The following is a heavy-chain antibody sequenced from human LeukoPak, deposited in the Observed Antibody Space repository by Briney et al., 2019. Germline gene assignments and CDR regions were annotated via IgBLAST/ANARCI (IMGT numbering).Heavy chain of an antibody. J-gene: IGHJ6*02. CDR1: GFTFSSYG. Sequence: PGGSLRLSCAASGFTFSSYGMHWVRQTPGKGLEWVAVISYDGSNKYYADSVKGRFTISRDISKNTLYLQMNSLRAEDTAVYYCALMRGMDVWGQGTTVTVSS. CDR2: ISYDGSNK. V-gene: IGHV3-30*03. CDR3: ALMRGMDV.